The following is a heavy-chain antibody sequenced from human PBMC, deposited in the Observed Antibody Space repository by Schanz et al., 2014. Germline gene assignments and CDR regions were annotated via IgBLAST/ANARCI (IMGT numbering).Heavy chain of an antibody. Sequence: EVHLVESGGGLVKRGGSLRLSCAASGFTISSYSMNWVRQAPGKGLEWVSSISSSGSYIYYADSVKGRFSISRDNAKNSLFLQMNRLRAEDTAVYYCARANYRRKINFDYWGRGTLVTVSS. J-gene: IGHJ4*02. D-gene: IGHD3-10*01. CDR3: ARANYRRKINFDY. CDR1: GFTISSYS. CDR2: ISSSGSYI. V-gene: IGHV3-21*01.